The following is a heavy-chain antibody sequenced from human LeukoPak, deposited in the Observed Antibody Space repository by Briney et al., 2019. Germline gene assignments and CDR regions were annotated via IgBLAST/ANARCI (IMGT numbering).Heavy chain of an antibody. Sequence: QTLSLTCAISGDSFSSNSAGWHWMRQSPSRGLEWLVRTYYRSKWYNDYAVSVKSRITINPDTSKNQFSLQLNSVTPEDTAVYYCARVLMVRGVLGFDPWGQGTLVTVSS. CDR2: TYYRSKWYN. J-gene: IGHJ5*02. V-gene: IGHV6-1*01. D-gene: IGHD3-10*01. CDR3: ARVLMVRGVLGFDP. CDR1: GDSFSSNSAG.